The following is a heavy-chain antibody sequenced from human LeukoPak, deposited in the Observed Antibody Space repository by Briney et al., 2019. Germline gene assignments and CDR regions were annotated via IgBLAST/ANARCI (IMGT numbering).Heavy chain of an antibody. CDR2: INPNSGGT. D-gene: IGHD3-10*01. Sequence: GASVKVSCKASGYTFTCYYMHWVRQAPGQGLEWMGWINPNSGGTNYAQKFQGRVTMTRDTSISTAYMELSRLRSDDTAVYYCARGFRVRGVIGRQVYWFDPWGQGTLVTVSS. CDR1: GYTFTCYY. J-gene: IGHJ5*02. V-gene: IGHV1-2*02. CDR3: ARGFRVRGVIGRQVYWFDP.